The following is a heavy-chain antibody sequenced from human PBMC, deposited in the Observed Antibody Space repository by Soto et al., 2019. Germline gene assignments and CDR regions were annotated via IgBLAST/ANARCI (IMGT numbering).Heavy chain of an antibody. J-gene: IGHJ4*02. CDR1: GFTFSSYG. D-gene: IGHD6-13*01. V-gene: IGHV3-33*01. CDR2: IWYDGSNK. Sequence: QVQLVESGGGVVQPGRSLRLSCAASGFTFSSYGMHWVRQAPGKGLEWVAVIWYDGSNKYYADSVKGRFTISRDNSKNPPYLQMNSLRAEDTAGYYCARDWVTSPRSIAAARGKGGDFDYWGQGTLVTVSS. CDR3: ARDWVTSPRSIAAARGKGGDFDY.